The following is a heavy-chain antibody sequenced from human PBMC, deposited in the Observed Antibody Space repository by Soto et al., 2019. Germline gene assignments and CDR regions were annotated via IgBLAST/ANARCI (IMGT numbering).Heavy chain of an antibody. CDR3: ARHRHPRGTVGATSPLDT. D-gene: IGHD1-26*01. CDR2: HYSGGST. V-gene: IGHV3-53*01. Sequence: LXLSFAISCVSVSINYRSWGRQAPGKGLEWVSVHYSGGSTYYADSVQGRFTISRDKSNNTLYLQMRRVRAEDTAVYFCARHRHPRGTVGATSPLDTWGQGTQVTVSS. J-gene: IGHJ5*02. CDR1: CVSVSINY.